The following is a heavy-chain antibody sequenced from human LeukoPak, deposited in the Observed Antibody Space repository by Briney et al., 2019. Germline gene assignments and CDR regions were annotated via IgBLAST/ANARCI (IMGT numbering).Heavy chain of an antibody. V-gene: IGHV3-23*01. CDR1: GYTFSSYG. CDR2: ISGSGGST. Sequence: GGSLRLSCAASGYTFSSYGMSWVRQAPGKGLEWVSAISGSGGSTYYADSVKGRFTISRDNSENTLYLQMNSLRAEDTAVYYCANGADTAIVHWGQGTLVTVSS. D-gene: IGHD5-18*01. CDR3: ANGADTAIVH. J-gene: IGHJ5*02.